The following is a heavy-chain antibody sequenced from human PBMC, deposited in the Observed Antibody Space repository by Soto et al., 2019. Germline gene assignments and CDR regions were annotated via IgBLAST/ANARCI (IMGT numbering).Heavy chain of an antibody. Sequence: QVQLQESGPGLVKPSQTLSLTCSVSGDSISSGGYYWNWIRQLPGKGLEWIGYTSYSGSTYYNPSLNSRATISVDTSKNQFSLKLTSVTAADTAVYYCARDEGAQFDWYFDLWGRGTLVPVSS. CDR1: GDSISSGGYY. CDR3: ARDEGAQFDWYFDL. J-gene: IGHJ2*01. V-gene: IGHV4-31*03. CDR2: TSYSGST.